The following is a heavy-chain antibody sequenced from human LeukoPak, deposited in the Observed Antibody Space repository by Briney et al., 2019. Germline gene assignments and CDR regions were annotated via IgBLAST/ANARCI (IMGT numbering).Heavy chain of an antibody. CDR3: AKGLERENDAFDI. V-gene: IGHV3-23*01. CDR2: ISGSGGST. Sequence: GGSLRLSCAASGFTFSSYAMSWVRQAPGKGLEWVSAISGSGGSTYYADSAKGRFTISRDNSKNTLYLQMNSLRAEDTAVYYCAKGLERENDAFDIWGQGTMVTVSS. CDR1: GFTFSSYA. D-gene: IGHD5-12*01. J-gene: IGHJ3*02.